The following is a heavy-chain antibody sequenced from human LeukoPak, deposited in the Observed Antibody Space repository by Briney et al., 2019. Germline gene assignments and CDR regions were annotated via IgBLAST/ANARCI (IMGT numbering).Heavy chain of an antibody. CDR3: VRVARLADS. V-gene: IGHV3-21*04. CDR2: ISRSGRDI. CDR1: GFTFGTYA. Sequence: GGSLRLSCAASGFTFGTYAMNWVRQAPGKGLEWVSSISRSGRDIYYADSVRGRFTISRDNARDSLYLQMNSLRVEDTAVYYCVRVARLADSWSLGTLVTVSS. J-gene: IGHJ5*01.